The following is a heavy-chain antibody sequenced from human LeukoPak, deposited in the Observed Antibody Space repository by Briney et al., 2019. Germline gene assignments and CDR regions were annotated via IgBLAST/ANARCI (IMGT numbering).Heavy chain of an antibody. CDR2: LNPNTGGT. CDR3: ARDKISFDY. J-gene: IGHJ4*02. V-gene: IGHV1-2*02. Sequence: GASVKVSCKTSGYTFTDYYMQWVRQAPGQGLEWMGWLNPNTGGTNYAQKYQDRVTMTRDTSTSTAYMELTRLTSDDTAVYYCARDKISFDYWGQGTLVTVSS. D-gene: IGHD2/OR15-2a*01. CDR1: GYTFTDYY.